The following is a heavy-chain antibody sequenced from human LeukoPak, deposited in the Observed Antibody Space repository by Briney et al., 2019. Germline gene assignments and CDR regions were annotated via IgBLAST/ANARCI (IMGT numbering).Heavy chain of an antibody. D-gene: IGHD1-1*01. CDR1: GFTFSSSA. J-gene: IGHJ4*02. CDR2: ISGSGGST. CDR3: AKESWNDDQSFDY. Sequence: GGSLRLSCAASGFTFSSSAMSWVRHAPGEGLEWVSAISGSGGSTYYADSVKGRFTISRDNSKNTLYLQMNSLRAEDTAVYYCAKESWNDDQSFDYWGQGTLVTVSS. V-gene: IGHV3-23*01.